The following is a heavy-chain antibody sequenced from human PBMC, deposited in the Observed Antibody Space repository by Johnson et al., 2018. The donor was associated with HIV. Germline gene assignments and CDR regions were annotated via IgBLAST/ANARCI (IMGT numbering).Heavy chain of an antibody. CDR3: TKVWGFYYGQYHDAFDI. Sequence: QVQLVESGGGVVRPGGSLRLSCAASGFTFSTYGMPWVRQAPGKGLEWVAVISYDGSDEYYSNSVQGRFTISRDNSKNTLYLQMNSLRPEDTAVYYCTKVWGFYYGQYHDAFDIWGQGTMVTVSS. V-gene: IGHV3-30*18. D-gene: IGHD3-10*01. J-gene: IGHJ3*02. CDR1: GFTFSTYG. CDR2: ISYDGSDE.